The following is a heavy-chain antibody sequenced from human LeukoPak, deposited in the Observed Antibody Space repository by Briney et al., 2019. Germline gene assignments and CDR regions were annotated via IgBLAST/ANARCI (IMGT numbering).Heavy chain of an antibody. Sequence: LETLSLTCAVYGGSFSGYYWSWIRQPPGKGLEWIGEINHSGSTNYDPSLKSRVTISVDTSKNQFSLKLSSVTAADTAVYYCARGSGRYGSDYWGQGTLVTVSS. J-gene: IGHJ4*02. D-gene: IGHD3-10*01. V-gene: IGHV4-34*01. CDR3: ARGSGRYGSDY. CDR2: INHSGST. CDR1: GGSFSGYY.